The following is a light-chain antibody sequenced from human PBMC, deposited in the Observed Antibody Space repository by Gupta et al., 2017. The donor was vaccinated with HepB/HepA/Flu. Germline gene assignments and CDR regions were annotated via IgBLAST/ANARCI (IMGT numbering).Light chain of an antibody. CDR1: QDISRW. V-gene: IGKV1-12*01. J-gene: IGKJ4*01. CDR3: QQGNSLPLT. Sequence: DIQMTQSPSSVSASVGDRVTITCRASQDISRWLAWYQQKPGKAPKLLIYGASTLRSGVPSRFSGSGSGTDFTLTISGLQREDFATYFCQQGNSLPLTFGGGTKVEIK. CDR2: GAS.